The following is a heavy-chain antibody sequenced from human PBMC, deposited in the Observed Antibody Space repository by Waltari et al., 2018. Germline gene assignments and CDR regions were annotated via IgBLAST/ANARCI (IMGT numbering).Heavy chain of an antibody. Sequence: EVQLVESGGGLVQPGGSLRLSCAASGFTFSDHYMDWVRQAPGKGLEWVGRTRNKANSYTTEYAASVKGRFTISRDDSKNSLYLQMNSLKTEDTAVYYCAREDYYDSSGYHPLDYWGQGTLVTVSS. CDR2: TRNKANSYTT. CDR1: GFTFSDHY. D-gene: IGHD3-22*01. J-gene: IGHJ4*02. V-gene: IGHV3-72*01. CDR3: AREDYYDSSGYHPLDY.